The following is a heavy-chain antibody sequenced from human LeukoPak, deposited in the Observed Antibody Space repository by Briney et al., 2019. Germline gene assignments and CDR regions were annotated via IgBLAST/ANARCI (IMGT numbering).Heavy chain of an antibody. J-gene: IGHJ4*02. CDR3: ARSTVAGTRKVDY. CDR2: IYYSGIT. CDR1: GGSISSTNYY. V-gene: IGHV4-39*01. D-gene: IGHD6-19*01. Sequence: SETPSLTCTVSGGSISSTNYYWGWIRQPPGKGLEWIGSIYYSGITYYNPSLKSRVTISVDTSKNQFSLKLSSVTAADTAVYYCARSTVAGTRKVDYWGQGTLVTVSS.